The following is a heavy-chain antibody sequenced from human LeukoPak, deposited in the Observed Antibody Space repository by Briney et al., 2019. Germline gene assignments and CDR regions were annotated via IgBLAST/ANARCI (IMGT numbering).Heavy chain of an antibody. CDR3: AKDRLERLYYFDY. D-gene: IGHD1-1*01. V-gene: IGHV3-23*01. CDR2: ISGSGGST. Sequence: GASLRLSCAASGFTFSSYAMSWVRQAPGKGLEWVSAISGSGGSTYYADSVKGRFTISRDNSKNTLYLQMNSLRAEDTAVYYCAKDRLERLYYFDYWGQGTLVTVSS. J-gene: IGHJ4*02. CDR1: GFTFSSYA.